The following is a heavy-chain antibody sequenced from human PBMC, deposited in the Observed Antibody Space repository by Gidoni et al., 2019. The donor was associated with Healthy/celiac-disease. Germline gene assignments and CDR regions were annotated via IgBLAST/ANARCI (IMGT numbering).Heavy chain of an antibody. CDR2: IRSKAYGGTT. V-gene: IGHV3-49*05. J-gene: IGHJ6*02. D-gene: IGHD3-10*01. CDR3: TSTQLLWFGEAGMDV. CDR1: GFTFGDYA. Sequence: EVQLVESGGGLVKPGRSLRLSCTASGFTFGDYAMCWFRQAPGKGLEWVGFIRSKAYGGTTEYAASVKGRFTISRDDSKSIAYLQMNSLKTEDTAVYYCTSTQLLWFGEAGMDVWGQGTTVTVSS.